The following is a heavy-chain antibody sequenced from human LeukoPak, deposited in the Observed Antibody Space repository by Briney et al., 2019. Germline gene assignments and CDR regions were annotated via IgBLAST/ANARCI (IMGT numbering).Heavy chain of an antibody. V-gene: IGHV4-31*02. CDR3: ARAGMITFGGVIGLFDY. J-gene: IGHJ4*02. CDR1: GFTFSSYA. CDR2: IYYSGST. Sequence: LRLSCAASGFTFSSYAMSWVRQAPGKGLEWIGYIYYSGSTYYNPSLKSRVTISVDTSKNQFSLKLSSVTAADTAVYYCARAGMITFGGVIGLFDYWGQGTLVTVSS. D-gene: IGHD3-16*02.